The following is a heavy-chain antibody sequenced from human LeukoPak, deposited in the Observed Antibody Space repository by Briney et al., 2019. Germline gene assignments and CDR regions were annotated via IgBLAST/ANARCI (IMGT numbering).Heavy chain of an antibody. J-gene: IGHJ4*02. CDR2: INPSGGST. D-gene: IGHD3-22*01. V-gene: IGHV1-46*01. CDR3: AWATSITMMNGC. Sequence: ASVKVSCKASGYTFTSYYMHWVRQAPGQGLEWMGIINPSGGSTSYAQKFQGRVTMTRDMSTSTVYMELSSLRSEDTAVYYCAWATSITMMNGCWGQGTLVTVSS. CDR1: GYTFTSYY.